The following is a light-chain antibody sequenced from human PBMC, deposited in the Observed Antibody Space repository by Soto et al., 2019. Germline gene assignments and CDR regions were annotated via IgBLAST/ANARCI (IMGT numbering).Light chain of an antibody. CDR1: QNIDSY. V-gene: IGKV1-5*01. J-gene: IGKJ1*01. Sequence: DIQMTQSPSSRSASVGDGVTITCRASQNIDSYLNWYQQRPGKAPKLLIYDASSLESGVTSRFSGSGSGTEFTLTISSLQPDDFATYYCQQYNSYSRTFGQGTKVDIK. CDR3: QQYNSYSRT. CDR2: DAS.